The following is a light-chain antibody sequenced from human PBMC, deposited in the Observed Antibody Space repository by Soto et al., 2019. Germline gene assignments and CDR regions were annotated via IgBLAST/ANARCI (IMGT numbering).Light chain of an antibody. CDR1: QSVGND. J-gene: IGKJ4*01. CDR2: YAS. V-gene: IGKV3-11*01. Sequence: EIVLTQSPATLSLSPGDRATLSCRASQSVGNDLVWYHQKRGQAPRVLIYYASNRATGIPARFSGSGSGTDFTLTISGLEHEDFAFYYCQQRNSWPPTFGGGTRVEIK. CDR3: QQRNSWPPT.